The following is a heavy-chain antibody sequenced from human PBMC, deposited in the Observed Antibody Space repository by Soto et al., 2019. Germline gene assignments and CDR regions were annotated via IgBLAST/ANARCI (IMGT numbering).Heavy chain of an antibody. Sequence: QVQLVESGGGVVQPGRSLRLSCAASGLTFSSYAMHWVRQAPGKGLEWVAVISYDGSNKYYADSVKGRFTISRDNSKNTLYLQMNSLRAEDTAVYYCVGEGDDYWGQGTLVTVSS. CDR2: ISYDGSNK. CDR3: VGEGDDY. CDR1: GLTFSSYA. D-gene: IGHD1-26*01. J-gene: IGHJ4*02. V-gene: IGHV3-30-3*01.